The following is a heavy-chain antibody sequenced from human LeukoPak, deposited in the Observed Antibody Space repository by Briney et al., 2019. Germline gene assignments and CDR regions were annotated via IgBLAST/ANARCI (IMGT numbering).Heavy chain of an antibody. Sequence: SETLSLTCTVSGGSISSSSYYWGWIRQPPGQGLEWIGSIYYSGSTNYNPSLKSRVIISVDTSKNQFSLKLSSVTAADTAVYYCARLGPGGSTSGREQLARYFDYWGQGTLVTVSS. J-gene: IGHJ4*02. V-gene: IGHV4-39*07. CDR3: ARLGPGGSTSGREQLARYFDY. CDR1: GGSISSSSYY. CDR2: IYYSGST. D-gene: IGHD6-13*01.